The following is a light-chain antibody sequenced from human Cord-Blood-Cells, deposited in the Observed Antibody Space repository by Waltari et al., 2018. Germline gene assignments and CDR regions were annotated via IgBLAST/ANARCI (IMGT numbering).Light chain of an antibody. J-gene: IGLJ3*02. CDR1: SSNIGAGYG. V-gene: IGLV1-40*01. Sequence: HSVLPQPPSASGAPGPRVNISCTGSSSNIGAGYGVHSYQQLPGTAPKLLLYGNSNRPAGVPDRVSSSKSGTSASLAMTGFRAGDEADYYCQSYDSSLGGWVFGGGTKLTVL. CDR3: QSYDSSLGGWV. CDR2: GNS.